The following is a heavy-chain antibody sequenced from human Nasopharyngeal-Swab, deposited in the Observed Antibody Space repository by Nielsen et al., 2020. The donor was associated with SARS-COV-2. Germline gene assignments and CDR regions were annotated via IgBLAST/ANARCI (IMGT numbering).Heavy chain of an antibody. J-gene: IGHJ3*02. D-gene: IGHD3-22*01. Sequence: WIRQPPGKGLEWVSILYSGGSTYYADSVKGRFTISRHNSKNTLYLQMNSLRAEDTAVYYCARGGVGYYDSSGPRDDTFDNWGQGTMVTVSS. V-gene: IGHV3-53*04. CDR3: ARGGVGYYDSSGPRDDTFDN. CDR2: LYSGGST.